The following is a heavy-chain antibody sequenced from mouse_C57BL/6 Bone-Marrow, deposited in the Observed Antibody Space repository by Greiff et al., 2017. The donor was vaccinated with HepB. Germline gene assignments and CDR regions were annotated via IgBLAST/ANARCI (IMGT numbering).Heavy chain of an antibody. V-gene: IGHV1-50*01. CDR3: ARGGDYPLFAY. D-gene: IGHD2-4*01. CDR2: IDPSDSYT. Sequence: QVQLQQSGAELVKPGASVKLSCKASGYTFTSYWMQWVKQRPGQGLEWIGEIDPSDSYTNYNQKFKGKATLTVDTSSSTAYMQLSSLTSEDSAVYYCARGGDYPLFAYWGQGTLVTVSA. CDR1: GYTFTSYW. J-gene: IGHJ3*01.